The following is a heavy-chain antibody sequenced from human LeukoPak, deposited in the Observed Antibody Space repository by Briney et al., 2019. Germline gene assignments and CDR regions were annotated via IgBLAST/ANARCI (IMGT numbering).Heavy chain of an antibody. CDR2: IYYSGST. J-gene: IGHJ5*02. CDR3: ARHHYYGSGRYKWFDP. D-gene: IGHD3-10*01. CDR1: GGSISSSPYY. V-gene: IGHV4-39*01. Sequence: SETLSLTCTVSGGSISSSPYYWGWIRQPPGKGLDWIGIIYYSGSTYYNPSLKSRVTMSVDTSKNQFSLKLSSVTAADTAVYFCARHHYYGSGRYKWFDPWGQGTLVTVSS.